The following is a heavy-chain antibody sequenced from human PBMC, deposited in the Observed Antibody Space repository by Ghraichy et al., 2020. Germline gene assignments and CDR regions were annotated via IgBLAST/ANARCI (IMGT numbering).Heavy chain of an antibody. J-gene: IGHJ4*02. CDR3: ARERGWADY. CDR1: GGSISSSSDY. Sequence: SETLSLTCTVSGGSISSSSDYWGWIRQPPGKGLEWIGNIYYSGSTYYNPSLKSRVTISVDTSRNQFSLKLSSVTAADAAVFYCARERGWADYWGKGTLVTVSS. D-gene: IGHD6-19*01. V-gene: IGHV4-39*02. CDR2: IYYSGST.